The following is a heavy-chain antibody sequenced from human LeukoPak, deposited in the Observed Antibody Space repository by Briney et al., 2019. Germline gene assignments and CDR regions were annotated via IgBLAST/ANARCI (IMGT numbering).Heavy chain of an antibody. Sequence: PGRSLRLSCAASGFTFSSYAMHWVRQAPGKGLEWVAVISYDGSNKYYADSVKGRFTISRDNSKNTLYLQMNSLRAEDTAVYYCARGGRTAMAIDYWGQGTPVAVSS. D-gene: IGHD5-18*01. CDR3: ARGGRTAMAIDY. CDR1: GFTFSSYA. CDR2: ISYDGSNK. V-gene: IGHV3-30-3*01. J-gene: IGHJ4*02.